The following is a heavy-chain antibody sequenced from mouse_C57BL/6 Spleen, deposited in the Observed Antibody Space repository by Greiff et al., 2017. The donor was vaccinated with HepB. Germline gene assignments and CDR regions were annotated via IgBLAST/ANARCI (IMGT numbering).Heavy chain of an antibody. CDR2: ISSGGSYT. V-gene: IGHV5-6*01. CDR1: GFTFSSYG. J-gene: IGHJ2*01. CDR3: ARQAYYGNSYFDY. D-gene: IGHD2-10*01. Sequence: EVQLVESGGDLVKPGGSLKLSCAASGFTFSSYGMSWVRQTPDKRLEWVATISSGGSYTYYPDRVKGRFTISRDNAKNTLYLQMSSLKSEDTAMYYCARQAYYGNSYFDYWGQGTTLTVSS.